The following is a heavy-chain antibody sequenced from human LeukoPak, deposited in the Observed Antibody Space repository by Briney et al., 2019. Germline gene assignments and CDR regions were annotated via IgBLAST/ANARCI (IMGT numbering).Heavy chain of an antibody. CDR1: GFTFSSYW. Sequence: GGSLRLSCAASGFTFSSYWMSWVRQAPGKGLECVANINQEGSEKSYVDSVRGRFTISRDNAKNSVYLQMNSLRVEDTAVYYCARDGAFCSSTRCYGNDYWGQETLVTVSS. J-gene: IGHJ4*02. V-gene: IGHV3-7*01. CDR2: INQEGSEK. CDR3: ARDGAFCSSTRCYGNDY. D-gene: IGHD2-2*01.